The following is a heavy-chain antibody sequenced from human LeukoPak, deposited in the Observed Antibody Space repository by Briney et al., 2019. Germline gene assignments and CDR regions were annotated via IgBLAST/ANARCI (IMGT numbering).Heavy chain of an antibody. CDR1: GFTFSSYG. V-gene: IGHV3-23*01. CDR2: ISDSGGSI. J-gene: IGHJ4*02. D-gene: IGHD6-6*01. Sequence: PGGSLRLSCAASGFTFSSYGMSWVRQAPGKGLEWVSGISDSGGSIYYAQSVKGRFTISRDNSKNTLYLQMNSLRAEDTAVYYCAKHLKQLANFDYWGQGTLVTVSS. CDR3: AKHLKQLANFDY.